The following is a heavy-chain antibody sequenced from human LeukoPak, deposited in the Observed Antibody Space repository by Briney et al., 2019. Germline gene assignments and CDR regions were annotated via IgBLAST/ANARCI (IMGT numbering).Heavy chain of an antibody. V-gene: IGHV3-23*01. Sequence: RGSLRLSCAASGFTFSSYAMSWVRQAPGKGLEWVSAISGSGGSTYYADSVKGRFTISRDNSKNTLYLQMNSLRAEDTAVYYCAKVGYYDSSGYYPPAYYYYGMDVWGQGTTVTVSS. CDR3: AKVGYYDSSGYYPPAYYYYGMDV. D-gene: IGHD3-22*01. CDR1: GFTFSSYA. J-gene: IGHJ6*02. CDR2: ISGSGGST.